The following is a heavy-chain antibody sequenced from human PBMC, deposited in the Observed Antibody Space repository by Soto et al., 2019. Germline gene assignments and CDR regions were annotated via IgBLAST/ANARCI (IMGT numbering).Heavy chain of an antibody. V-gene: IGHV3-53*01. CDR3: ATRPLLPGAP. CDR2: IYSGGST. Sequence: ELQLVESGGGLIQPGGSLRLSCAASGFTFSSNDMNWVRQAPGKGLEWVSLIYSGGSTYYADSVEGRFTISRDNSKNTLYLQMSSLRAEDTAVYYCATRPLLPGAPWGQGTMVTVSS. D-gene: IGHD3-22*01. CDR1: GFTFSSND. J-gene: IGHJ3*01.